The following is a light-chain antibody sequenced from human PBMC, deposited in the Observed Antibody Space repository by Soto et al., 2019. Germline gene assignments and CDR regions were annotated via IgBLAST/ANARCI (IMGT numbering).Light chain of an antibody. CDR1: XXNIGSNY. J-gene: IGLJ3*02. V-gene: IGLV1-47*01. Sequence: QSVLTQPPSASGTPGXXVTISCSXXXXNIGSNYVYWYQKLPGTAPKVLIYSNNQRPSGVPDRFSGSKSGTSASLAIRGLRSEDEADYYCAAWDDSLSGVVFGGGTELTVL. CDR2: SNN. CDR3: AAWDDSLSGVV.